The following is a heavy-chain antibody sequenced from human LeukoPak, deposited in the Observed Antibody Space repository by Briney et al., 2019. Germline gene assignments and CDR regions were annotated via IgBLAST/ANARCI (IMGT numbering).Heavy chain of an antibody. D-gene: IGHD7-27*01. J-gene: IGHJ4*02. CDR3: ARGPHWDPHFDY. V-gene: IGHV1-2*02. CDR1: GYTFTGYY. CDR2: INPNSGGT. Sequence: ASVKVSCKASGYTFTGYYMHWVRQAPGQGLEWMGWINPNSGGTNYAQRFQGRVTMTRDTSISTAYMELSGLRSDDTAVYYCARGPHWDPHFDYWGQGTLVTVSS.